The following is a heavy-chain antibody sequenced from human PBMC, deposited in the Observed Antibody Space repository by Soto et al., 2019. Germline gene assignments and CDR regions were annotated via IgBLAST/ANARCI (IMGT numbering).Heavy chain of an antibody. D-gene: IGHD2-2*01. Sequence: ASVKVSCKASGGTFSSYAISWVRQAPGQGLEWIGGIIPIFGTANYAQKFQGRVTITADESTSTAYMELSSLRSEDTAVYYCARDQGYCSSTSCYVRYYYYGMDVWGQGTTVTVSS. CDR2: IIPIFGTA. CDR3: ARDQGYCSSTSCYVRYYYYGMDV. J-gene: IGHJ6*02. V-gene: IGHV1-69*13. CDR1: GGTFSSYA.